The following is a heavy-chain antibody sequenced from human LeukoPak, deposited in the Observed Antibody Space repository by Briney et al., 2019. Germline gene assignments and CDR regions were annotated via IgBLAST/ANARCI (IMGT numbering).Heavy chain of an antibody. J-gene: IGHJ4*02. CDR1: GFTSGANR. D-gene: IGHD6-13*01. CDR2: ISASSTII. CDR3: TTSRHSSSWYYNDY. V-gene: IGHV3-48*01. Sequence: GGSRRPSGLGSGFTSGANRMNGAAQAPGGGLGGVSHISASSTIIHYADSVKGRVTISRDNAKNSVFLQMNRLRVEDTAVYYCTTSRHSSSWYYNDYWGQGILVTVS.